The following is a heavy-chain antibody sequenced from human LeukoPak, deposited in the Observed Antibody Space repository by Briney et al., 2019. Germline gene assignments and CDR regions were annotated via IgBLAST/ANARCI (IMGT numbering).Heavy chain of an antibody. CDR3: AKEGSEQDFWSGYYAFGYDY. CDR2: ISGSGGST. CDR1: GFTFSSYA. Sequence: PGGSLRLSCAASGFTFSSYAMSWVRQAPGKGLEWVSAISGSGGSTYYADSVKGRFTISRDNSKNTLYLQMNSLRAEDTAVYYCAKEGSEQDFWSGYYAFGYDYWGQGTLVTVSS. D-gene: IGHD3-3*01. V-gene: IGHV3-23*01. J-gene: IGHJ4*02.